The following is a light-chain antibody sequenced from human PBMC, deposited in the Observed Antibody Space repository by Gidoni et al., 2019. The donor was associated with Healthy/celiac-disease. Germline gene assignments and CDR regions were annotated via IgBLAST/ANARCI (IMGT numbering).Light chain of an antibody. CDR3: QAWDSSTVV. J-gene: IGLJ2*01. CDR2: QDS. CDR1: KLGDKY. Sequence: YELTQPPSVSVSPGQTASITCSGAKLGDKYACWYQQKPGQSPVLVIYQDSKRPSGIPERFSGSNSGNTATLTISGTQAMDEADYYCQAWDSSTVVFGGGTKLTVL. V-gene: IGLV3-1*01.